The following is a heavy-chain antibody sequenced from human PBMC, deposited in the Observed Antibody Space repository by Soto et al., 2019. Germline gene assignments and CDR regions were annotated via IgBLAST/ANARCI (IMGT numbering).Heavy chain of an antibody. J-gene: IGHJ6*02. CDR1: GFSLSTSGVG. V-gene: IGHV2-5*02. CDR3: AHDYIAYYGMDV. CDR2: IYWDDDK. Sequence: QITLKESGPTVVKPTQTLTLTCTFSGFSLSTSGVGVGWIRQPPGKALEWLALIYWDDDKRYSPSLKIRLTITKDPSKNQVVLTLANMDPLDTATYYCAHDYIAYYGMDVWGQGTTVTVSS. D-gene: IGHD4-4*01.